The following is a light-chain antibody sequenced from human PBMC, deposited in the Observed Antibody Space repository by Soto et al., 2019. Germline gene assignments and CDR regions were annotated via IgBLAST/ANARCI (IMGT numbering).Light chain of an antibody. Sequence: DIQMTQSPSSLSASVRDRVTITCRASQSISSYLNWYQQKPGKAPKLLIYAASSLQSGVPSRFSGSGSGTHFTLTISSLQPEDFATYYCQQSYSTPPMYTFGQGTKLEIK. V-gene: IGKV1-39*01. CDR2: AAS. CDR3: QQSYSTPPMYT. CDR1: QSISSY. J-gene: IGKJ2*01.